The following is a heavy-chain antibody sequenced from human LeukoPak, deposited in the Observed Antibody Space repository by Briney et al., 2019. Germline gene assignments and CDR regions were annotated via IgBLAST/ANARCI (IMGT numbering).Heavy chain of an antibody. CDR2: ISYDGSNK. V-gene: IGHV3-30*03. Sequence: GRSLRLSCAASGFTFSSYGMHWVRQAPGKGLEWVAVISYDGSNKYYADSVKGRFTISRDNAKNSLYLQMNSLRAEDTAVYYCARNWFDPWGQGTLVTVSS. J-gene: IGHJ5*02. CDR1: GFTFSSYG. CDR3: ARNWFDP.